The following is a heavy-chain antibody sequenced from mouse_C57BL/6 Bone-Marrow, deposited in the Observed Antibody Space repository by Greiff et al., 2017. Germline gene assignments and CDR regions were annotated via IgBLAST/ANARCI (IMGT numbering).Heavy chain of an antibody. CDR1: GYTFTSYW. CDR2: IYPTSGRT. J-gene: IGHJ2*01. CDR3: ARSGPLGRSFDY. Sequence: QVQLKQPGAELVKPGASVKMSCKASGYTFTSYWLTWVKQRPGQGLEWIGDIYPTSGRTNYNEKFKSKAILTVDTSSNTAYMQLSSLTSEDSAVLYGARSGPLGRSFDYWGQGTTLTVSA. D-gene: IGHD4-1*01. V-gene: IGHV1-55*01.